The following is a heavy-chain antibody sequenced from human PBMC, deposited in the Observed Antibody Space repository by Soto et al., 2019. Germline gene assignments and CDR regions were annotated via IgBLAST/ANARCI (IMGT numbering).Heavy chain of an antibody. V-gene: IGHV3-30-3*01. CDR1: GFTFSSYA. CDR3: ARESLAEMVYAILRYNWFDP. Sequence: QVQLVESGGGVVQPGRSLRLSCAASGFTFSSYAMHWVRQAPGKGLEWVAVISYDGSNKYYADSVKGRFTISRDNSKNTLYLQMTSLRAEDTAVYYCARESLAEMVYAILRYNWFDPWGQGTLVTVSS. CDR2: ISYDGSNK. D-gene: IGHD2-8*01. J-gene: IGHJ5*02.